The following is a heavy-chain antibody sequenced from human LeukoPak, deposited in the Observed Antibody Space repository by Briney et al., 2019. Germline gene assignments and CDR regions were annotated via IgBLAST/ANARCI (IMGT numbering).Heavy chain of an antibody. Sequence: KTGGSLRLSCAASGFSFSTYNMNWVRQAPGKGREWVSSITMSSTYIYHADSVKGRFTISRDNAKNSLFLQMNSLRAEDTAVYYCARVLRDYYFDYWGQGTLVTVSS. J-gene: IGHJ4*02. CDR3: ARVLRDYYFDY. CDR2: ITMSSTYI. V-gene: IGHV3-21*01. D-gene: IGHD3-9*01. CDR1: GFSFSTYN.